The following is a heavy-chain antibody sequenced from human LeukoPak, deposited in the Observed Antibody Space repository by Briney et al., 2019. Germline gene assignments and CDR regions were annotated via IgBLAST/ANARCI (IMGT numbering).Heavy chain of an antibody. D-gene: IGHD1-1*01. CDR3: AEAGREGAFDV. CDR2: ISWDGVNT. Sequence: GGSLRLSCAASGFTFDDFTMHWVRQPPGKGLEWVSLISWDGVNTYYSDSVKGRFRISRDNSKNSLYLQMNSLTTEDIAFYYCAEAGREGAFDVWGQGTLVTVSS. V-gene: IGHV3-43*01. CDR1: GFTFDDFT. J-gene: IGHJ3*01.